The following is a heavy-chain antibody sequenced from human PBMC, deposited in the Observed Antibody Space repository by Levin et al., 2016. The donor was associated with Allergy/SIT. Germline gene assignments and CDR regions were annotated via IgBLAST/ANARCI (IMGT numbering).Heavy chain of an antibody. CDR2: IFHSGST. CDR3: ARGKRGNWNDHSWWFDP. V-gene: IGHV4-34*01. Sequence: GSLRLSCAVYDGSFSNNYWSWIRQPPGKGLEWIGEIFHSGSTNYSPSLKSRVTISIDTSKQQLSLELSSVTAADTAVYYCARGKRGNWNDHSWWFDPWGQGTLVTVSS. D-gene: IGHD1-1*01. J-gene: IGHJ5*02. CDR1: DGSFSNNY.